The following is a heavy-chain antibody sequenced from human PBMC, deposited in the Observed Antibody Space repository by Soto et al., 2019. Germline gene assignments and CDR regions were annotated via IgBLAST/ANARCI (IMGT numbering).Heavy chain of an antibody. J-gene: IGHJ4*02. CDR3: AKVGDYDSSGYYYEGDYFDY. CDR1: GFTFSSYG. Sequence: GGSLRLSCAASGFTFSSYGMHWVRQAPGKGLEWVAVISYDGSNKYYAYSVKGRFTISRDNSKNTLYLQMNSLRAEDTAVYYCAKVGDYDSSGYYYEGDYFDYWGQGTLVTVSS. V-gene: IGHV3-30*18. CDR2: ISYDGSNK. D-gene: IGHD3-22*01.